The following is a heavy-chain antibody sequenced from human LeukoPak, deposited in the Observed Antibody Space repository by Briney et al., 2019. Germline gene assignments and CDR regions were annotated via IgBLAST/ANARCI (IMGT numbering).Heavy chain of an antibody. CDR2: INYSGST. Sequence: SETLSLTCTVSGGSISSSSYYWGWIRQPPGKGLEWIGSINYSGSTYYNPSLKSRVTISVDTSKNQFSLKLSSVTAADTAVYYCARQSFSPIVVVPAAILYYYMDVWGKGTTVTVSS. CDR3: ARQSFSPIVVVPAAILYYYMDV. D-gene: IGHD2-2*01. V-gene: IGHV4-39*01. CDR1: GGSISSSSYY. J-gene: IGHJ6*03.